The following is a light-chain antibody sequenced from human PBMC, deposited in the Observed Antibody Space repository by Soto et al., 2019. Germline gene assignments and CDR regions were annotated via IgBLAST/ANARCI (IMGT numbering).Light chain of an antibody. J-gene: IGLJ1*01. Sequence: SVLPQPPSVSGAPGQRVTISCTGSSSNIGAGYDVHWYQQLPGTAPKLLIYGNSNRPSGVPDRFSGSKSGTSASLAITGLQAEDEADYYCQSYDSSLSVFYVFGTGTKVTVL. CDR3: QSYDSSLSVFYV. CDR2: GNS. V-gene: IGLV1-40*01. CDR1: SSNIGAGYD.